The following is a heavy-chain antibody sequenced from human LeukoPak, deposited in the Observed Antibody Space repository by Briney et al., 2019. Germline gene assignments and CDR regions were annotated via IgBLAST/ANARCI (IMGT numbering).Heavy chain of an antibody. V-gene: IGHV4-59*01. J-gene: IGHJ2*01. Sequence: SETLSLTCTVSGGSISSYYWSWIRQPPGKGLEWIGYIYYSGSTNYNPSLKSRVTISVDTSKNQFSLKPTSVTAADTAVYYCARTIPAAIFLGYFDLWGRGALVTVSS. D-gene: IGHD2-2*02. CDR2: IYYSGST. CDR1: GGSISSYY. CDR3: ARTIPAAIFLGYFDL.